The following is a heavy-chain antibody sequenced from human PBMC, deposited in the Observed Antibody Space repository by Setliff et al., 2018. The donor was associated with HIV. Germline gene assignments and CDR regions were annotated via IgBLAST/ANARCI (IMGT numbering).Heavy chain of an antibody. CDR2: IYATGST. CDR1: GGSIDSGSYY. Sequence: PSETLSLTCTVSGGSIDSGSYYWSWIRQPAGKGLEWIGRIYATGSTNYNPSLKSRVTLSVDTSKNQFSLKLSSVTAADTAVYYCARSSSSWSGWFDPWGQGTLVTVSS. D-gene: IGHD6-13*01. V-gene: IGHV4-61*02. J-gene: IGHJ5*02. CDR3: ARSSSSWSGWFDP.